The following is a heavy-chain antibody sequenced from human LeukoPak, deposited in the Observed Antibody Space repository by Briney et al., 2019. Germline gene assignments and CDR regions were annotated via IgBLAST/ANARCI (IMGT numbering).Heavy chain of an antibody. CDR2: IWDDGNNK. V-gene: IGHV3-33*01. Sequence: GGSLRLSCAASGFSFSNHGMHWVRQAPGKRLEWVAVIWDDGNNKRYANSVNGRFTISRDNAKNSLFLQMSSLRAEDTAVYYCARGLGYSYGNGDYWGQGTLVTVSS. D-gene: IGHD5-18*01. CDR1: GFSFSNHG. J-gene: IGHJ4*02. CDR3: ARGLGYSYGNGDY.